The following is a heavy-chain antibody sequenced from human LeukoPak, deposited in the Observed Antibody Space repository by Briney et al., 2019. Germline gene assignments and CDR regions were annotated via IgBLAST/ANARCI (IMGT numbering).Heavy chain of an antibody. V-gene: IGHV3-23*01. D-gene: IGHD3-22*01. CDR3: AKGVGSSGPFDY. CDR1: GFTFSSYW. J-gene: IGHJ4*02. Sequence: GGSLRLSCAASGFTFSSYWMCWVRQAPGKGLEWVSAISGSGGSTYYADSVKGRFTISRDNSKNTLYLQMNSLRAEDTAVYYCAKGVGSSGPFDYWGQGTLVTVSS. CDR2: ISGSGGST.